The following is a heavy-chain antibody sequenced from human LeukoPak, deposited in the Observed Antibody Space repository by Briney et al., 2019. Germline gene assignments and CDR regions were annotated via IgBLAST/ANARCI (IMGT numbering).Heavy chain of an antibody. CDR1: GYTFTSYD. Sequence: ASVKVSCKASGYTFTSYDINWVRQATGQGLEWMGWMNPNSGNTGYAQKFQGRVTMTRNTSISTAYMELSSLRSEDTAVYYCARGQGSGYYFPQAWFYYYYGMDVWGQGTTATVSS. V-gene: IGHV1-8*01. D-gene: IGHD3-22*01. J-gene: IGHJ6*02. CDR2: MNPNSGNT. CDR3: ARGQGSGYYFPQAWFYYYYGMDV.